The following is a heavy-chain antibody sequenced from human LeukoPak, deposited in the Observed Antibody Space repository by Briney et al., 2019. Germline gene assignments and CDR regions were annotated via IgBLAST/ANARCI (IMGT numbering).Heavy chain of an antibody. J-gene: IGHJ4*02. D-gene: IGHD5-24*01. Sequence: GASVKVSCKVVAYDFTGYHIHWVRLASGLGPEWMGRLNPNTGHAVYAFKFQGRVTITRDTSSSTAYMEVTRLTSDDTALYYCAKGRDGADRIILWGQGTLVTVSS. CDR3: AKGRDGADRIIL. V-gene: IGHV1-2*06. CDR2: LNPNTGHA. CDR1: AYDFTGYH.